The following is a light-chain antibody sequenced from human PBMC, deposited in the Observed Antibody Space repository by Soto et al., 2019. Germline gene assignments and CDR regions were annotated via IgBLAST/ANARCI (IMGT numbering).Light chain of an antibody. CDR3: QQYNNWPPEDT. CDR1: QGIRND. Sequence: AIQMTQSPSSLSASIGDRVTITCRASQGIRNDLGWYQQKPGKAPKLLIYAASTLHSGVPSRFSGSGSGTEFTLTISSLQSEDFAVYYCQQYNNWPPEDTFGQGTKLEIK. V-gene: IGKV1-6*01. CDR2: AAS. J-gene: IGKJ2*01.